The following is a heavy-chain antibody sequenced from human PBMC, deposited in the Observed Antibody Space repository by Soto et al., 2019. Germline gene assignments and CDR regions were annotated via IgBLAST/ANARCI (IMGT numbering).Heavy chain of an antibody. CDR2: TTAILGTR. J-gene: IGHJ4*02. D-gene: IGHD5-18*01. Sequence: SVKVSCKASGDTLSHYGVSWVRQVPGKGLEWMGGTTAILGTRDYAQKFQGRMTITSDESTTTSCMELNSLTSDDTAVYYCAAGDSSDTGDHWGQGTLVTVSS. V-gene: IGHV1-69*13. CDR3: AAGDSSDTGDH. CDR1: GDTLSHYG.